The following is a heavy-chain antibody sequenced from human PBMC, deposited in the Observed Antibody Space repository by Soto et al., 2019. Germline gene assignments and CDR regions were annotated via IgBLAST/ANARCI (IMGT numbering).Heavy chain of an antibody. CDR2: ISGSGGST. V-gene: IGHV3-23*01. J-gene: IGHJ6*02. D-gene: IGHD2-2*01. CDR3: AKVPAAILNYYYGMDV. CDR1: GFTFNSYA. Sequence: PGGSLRLSCAASGFTFNSYAMSWVRQAPGKGLEWVSAISGSGGSTYYADSVKGRFTISRDNSKNTLYLQMNSLRAEDTAVYYCAKVPAAILNYYYGMDVWGQGTTVTVSS.